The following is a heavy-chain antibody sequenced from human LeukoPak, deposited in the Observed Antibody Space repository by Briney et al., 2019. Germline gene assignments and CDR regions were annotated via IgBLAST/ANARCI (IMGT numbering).Heavy chain of an antibody. D-gene: IGHD1-14*01. J-gene: IGHJ4*02. CDR1: GFTFSDYY. CDR3: ARAKAEVSRTFDY. Sequence: GGSLRLSCAASGFTFSDYYMSWIRQAPGKGLEWVSYISSSSSYTNYADSVKGRFTISRDNAKNSLYLQMNSLRAEDTAVYYCARAKAEVSRTFDYWGQGTLVTVSS. CDR2: ISSSSSYT. V-gene: IGHV3-11*06.